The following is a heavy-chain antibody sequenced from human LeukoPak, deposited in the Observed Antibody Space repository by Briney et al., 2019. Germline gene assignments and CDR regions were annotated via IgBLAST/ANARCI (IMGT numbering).Heavy chain of an antibody. CDR1: GGSISSGGYY. V-gene: IGHV4-31*03. J-gene: IGHJ4*02. CDR2: IYYSGST. CDR3: ARYRGPLLFDY. Sequence: SETLSLTCTVSGGSISSGGYYWSWIRQHPGKGLEWIGYIYYSGSTYYNPSLKSRVTISVDTSKNQFSLKLSSVTAADTAVYYGARYRGPLLFDYWGQGTLVTVSS. D-gene: IGHD3-16*02.